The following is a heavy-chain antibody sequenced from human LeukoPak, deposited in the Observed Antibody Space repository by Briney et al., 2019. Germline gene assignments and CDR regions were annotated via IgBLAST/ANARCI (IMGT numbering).Heavy chain of an antibody. D-gene: IGHD3-3*01. CDR3: AKARRFLESQEYFDY. J-gene: IGHJ4*02. CDR2: ISGSGGST. CDR1: GFTFSSYA. Sequence: PSGGSLRLSCAASGFTFSSYAMSWVRQAPGKGLEWVSAISGSGGSTYYADSVKGRFTISRDNSKNTLYLQMNSLRAEDTAVYYCAKARRFLESQEYFDYWGQGTLVTVSS. V-gene: IGHV3-23*01.